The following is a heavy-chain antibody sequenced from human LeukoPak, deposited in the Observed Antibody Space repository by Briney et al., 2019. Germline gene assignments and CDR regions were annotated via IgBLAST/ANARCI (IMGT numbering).Heavy chain of an antibody. V-gene: IGHV1-2*02. CDR3: ARDERYDSSGYPFDY. J-gene: IGHJ4*02. CDR2: INPNSGGT. Sequence: GASVKVSCKASGYTFTSYGISWVRQAPGQGLEWMGWINPNSGGTNYAQKFQGRVTMTRETSINTAYMELSRLRYDDTAIYYCARDERYDSSGYPFDYWGQGTLVTVSS. CDR1: GYTFTSYG. D-gene: IGHD3-22*01.